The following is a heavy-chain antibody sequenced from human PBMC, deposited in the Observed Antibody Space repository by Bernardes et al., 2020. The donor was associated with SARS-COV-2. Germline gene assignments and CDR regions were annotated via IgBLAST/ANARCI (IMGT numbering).Heavy chain of an antibody. J-gene: IGHJ4*02. CDR2: IYYSGST. V-gene: IGHV4-59*01. CDR3: ARVSGGATNFDY. CDR1: GGSISSYY. Sequence: LSITCTVSGGSISSYYWSWIRQPPGKGLEWIGYIYYSGSTNYNPSLKSRVTISVDTSKNQFSLKLSSVTAADTAVYYCARVSGGATNFDYWGQGTLVTVSS. D-gene: IGHD1-26*01.